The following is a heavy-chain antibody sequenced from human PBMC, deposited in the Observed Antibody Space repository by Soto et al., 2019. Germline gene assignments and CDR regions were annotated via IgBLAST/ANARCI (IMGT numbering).Heavy chain of an antibody. Sequence: PGGSLRLSCAASGFNFSVYWMHWVRQAPGKGLVWVARLNSDGTYASSADSVKGRLTISRDNVKNSLYLQMNSLRAEDTALYYCAKDLYSNYGDAFDIWGQGTMVT. J-gene: IGHJ3*02. CDR1: GFNFSVYW. CDR3: AKDLYSNYGDAFDI. D-gene: IGHD4-4*01. CDR2: LNSDGTYA. V-gene: IGHV3-74*01.